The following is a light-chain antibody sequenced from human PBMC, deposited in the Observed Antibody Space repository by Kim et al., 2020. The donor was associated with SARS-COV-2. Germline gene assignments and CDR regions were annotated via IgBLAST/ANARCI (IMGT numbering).Light chain of an antibody. CDR1: QTISTW. J-gene: IGKJ1*01. Sequence: FASIGDSVTITCRVSQTISTWLAWYQQKPGRAPKLLIHKTSSLEPGVSSRFSGSGSGTEFTLTISSLQPDDFATYYCQRYNTSPWTFGQGTKLEI. V-gene: IGKV1-5*03. CDR3: QRYNTSPWT. CDR2: KTS.